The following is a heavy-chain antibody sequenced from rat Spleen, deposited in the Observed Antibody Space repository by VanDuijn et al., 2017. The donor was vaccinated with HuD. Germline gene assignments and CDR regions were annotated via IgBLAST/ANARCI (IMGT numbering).Heavy chain of an antibody. CDR1: GFSLTSYN. V-gene: IGHV2-30*01. CDR2: IWTGGST. D-gene: IGHD5-1*01. CDR3: TRAPGKGYVMDA. J-gene: IGHJ4*01. Sequence: QVQLKESGPGLVQPSQTLSLTCTVSGFSLTSYNVHWVRQPTGKGLEWMGVIWTGGSTDYNSALKSRLSISRDTSKSQVFLKMNSLQTEDTAIYHCTRAPGKGYVMDAWGQGTAVTVSS.